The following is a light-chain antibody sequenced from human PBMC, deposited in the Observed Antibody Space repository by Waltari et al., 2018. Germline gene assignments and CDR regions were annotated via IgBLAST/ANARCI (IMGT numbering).Light chain of an antibody. CDR3: RQGLQSPLT. CDR1: QHHLHSNGNNY. V-gene: IGKV2-28*01. Sequence: DIEMTQSPLYLPVTPGEPPSISCRSSQHHLHSNGNNYLSWYLQKPGQSPQLLIFLASNRASRVPDRFSGSGAGKDFTLKISRVEAEDVGVYFCRQGLQSPLTFGGGTRVEIK. J-gene: IGKJ4*01. CDR2: LAS.